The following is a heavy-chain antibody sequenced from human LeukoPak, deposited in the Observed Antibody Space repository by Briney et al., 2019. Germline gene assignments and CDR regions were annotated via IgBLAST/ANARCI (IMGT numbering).Heavy chain of an antibody. CDR1: GFTFSASP. CDR3: TRDRGSTTMLRGVNHY. J-gene: IGHJ4*02. V-gene: IGHV3-73*01. Sequence: PGGSLRLSCTASGFTFSASPMHWVRQASGKGLEWVGRITSTYATAYAASVKGRFTISRDNTRNSLSLQINDLRVEDTAVYYCTRDRGSTTMLRGVNHYWGQGTLVTVSS. D-gene: IGHD3-10*01. CDR2: ITSTYAT.